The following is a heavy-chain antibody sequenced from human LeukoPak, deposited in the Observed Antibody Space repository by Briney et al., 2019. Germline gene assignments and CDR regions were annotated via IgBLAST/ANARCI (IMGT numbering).Heavy chain of an antibody. CDR1: GFTFSSCG. CDR3: AMGGAYPYSFVY. V-gene: IGHV3-33*01. D-gene: IGHD3-16*01. CDR2: IWYDGSNK. J-gene: IGHJ4*02. Sequence: GGSLRLSCAASGFTFSSCGMHWVRQAPGKGLEWVAVIWYDGSNKYYADSVKGRFTISRDNSKNTLYLQMNSLRAEDTAVYYCAMGGAYPYSFVYWGQGALVTASS.